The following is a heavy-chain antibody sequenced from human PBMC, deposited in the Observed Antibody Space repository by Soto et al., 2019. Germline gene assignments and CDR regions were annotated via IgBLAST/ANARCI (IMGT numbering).Heavy chain of an antibody. CDR1: GGTFSSYA. CDR3: ARNSLRFLEWLLYIRAYYYGMDV. CDR2: IIPIFGTA. Sequence: QVQLVQSGAEVKKPGSSVKVSCKASGGTFSSYAISWVRQAPGQGLEWMGGIIPIFGTANYAQKFQGRVTITADEAKSTXXMXLXXLRSEDTAVYYCARNSLRFLEWLLYIRAYYYGMDVWGQGTTVTVSS. D-gene: IGHD3-3*01. V-gene: IGHV1-69*12. J-gene: IGHJ6*02.